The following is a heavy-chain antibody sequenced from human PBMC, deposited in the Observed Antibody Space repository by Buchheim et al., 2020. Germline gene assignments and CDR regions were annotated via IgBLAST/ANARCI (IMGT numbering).Heavy chain of an antibody. J-gene: IGHJ6*02. CDR2: ISYDGSNK. CDR3: AKSVLREPAAILVSAYGMDV. D-gene: IGHD2-2*01. V-gene: IGHV3-30*18. CDR1: GFTFSSYG. Sequence: QVQLVESGGGVVQPGRSLRLSCAASGFTFSSYGMHWVRQAPGKGLEWVAVISYDGSNKYYADSVKGRFTISRDNSKNTLYLQMNSLRAEDTAVYYCAKSVLREPAAILVSAYGMDVWGQGTT.